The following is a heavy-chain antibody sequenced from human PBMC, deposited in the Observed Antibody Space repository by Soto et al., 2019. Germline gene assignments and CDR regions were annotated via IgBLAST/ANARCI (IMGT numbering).Heavy chain of an antibody. V-gene: IGHV3-23*01. D-gene: IGHD3-10*01. CDR2: ISGSGGST. CDR1: GFTFSSYA. CDR3: AKCGFVLLWFGELSNWFDP. Sequence: EVQLLESGGGLVQPGGSLRLSCAASGFTFSSYAMSWVRQAPGKGLEWVSAISGSGGSTYYADSVKGRFTISRDNSKNTLYLQMNSLRAEDTAVYYCAKCGFVLLWFGELSNWFDPWGQGTLVTVSS. J-gene: IGHJ5*02.